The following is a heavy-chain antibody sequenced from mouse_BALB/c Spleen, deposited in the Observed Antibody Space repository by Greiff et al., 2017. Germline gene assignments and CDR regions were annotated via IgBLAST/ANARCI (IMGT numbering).Heavy chain of an antibody. J-gene: IGHJ4*01. Sequence: QVQLKQPGAELVRPGASVKLSCKASGYTFTSYWINWVKQRPGQGLEWIGNIYPSDSYTNYNQKFKDKATLTVDKSSSTAYMQLSSPTSEDSAVYYCTRSAYGYVGYYAMDYWGQGTSVTVSS. D-gene: IGHD1-2*01. CDR2: IYPSDSYT. V-gene: IGHV1-69*02. CDR1: GYTFTSYW. CDR3: TRSAYGYVGYYAMDY.